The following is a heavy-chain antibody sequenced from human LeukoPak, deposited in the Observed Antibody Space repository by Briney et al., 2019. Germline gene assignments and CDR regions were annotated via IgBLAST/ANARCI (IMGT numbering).Heavy chain of an antibody. Sequence: GESLKISCKGSGYSFTNYWIGWLRQMPGKGLEWMGIIYPDDSDTRYSPSFQGQVTISADKSISTAYLQWSSLKASDTAMYYCARWWGEMATGFDYWGQGTLVTVSS. J-gene: IGHJ4*02. V-gene: IGHV5-51*01. CDR3: ARWWGEMATGFDY. D-gene: IGHD5-24*01. CDR1: GYSFTNYW. CDR2: IYPDDSDT.